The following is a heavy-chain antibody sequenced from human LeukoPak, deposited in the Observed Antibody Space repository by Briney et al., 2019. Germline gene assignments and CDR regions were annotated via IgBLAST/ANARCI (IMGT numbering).Heavy chain of an antibody. CDR2: ISYDGSNK. Sequence: GRSLRLSCAASGFTFSSYAMHWVRQAPGKGLEWVAVISYDGSNKYYADSVKGRFTISRDNSKNTLYLQMNSLRAEDTAVYYCARDRSLQWEQRSSYFDYWGQGTPVTASS. V-gene: IGHV3-30-3*01. D-gene: IGHD1-26*01. CDR1: GFTFSSYA. J-gene: IGHJ4*02. CDR3: ARDRSLQWEQRSSYFDY.